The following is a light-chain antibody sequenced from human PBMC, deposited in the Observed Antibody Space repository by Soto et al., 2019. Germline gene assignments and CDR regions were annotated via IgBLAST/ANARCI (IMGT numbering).Light chain of an antibody. CDR2: GAS. J-gene: IGKJ2*01. V-gene: IGKV3-20*01. Sequence: EIVLTQSPGTLSLSPGERATLSCWASQSVSSSYLAWYQQKPGQAPRLLIYGASSRATGIPDRFSGSGSGTDFTLTISRLEPEDFAVYYCQQYGSSPRYTFGQGTKLEIK. CDR1: QSVSSSY. CDR3: QQYGSSPRYT.